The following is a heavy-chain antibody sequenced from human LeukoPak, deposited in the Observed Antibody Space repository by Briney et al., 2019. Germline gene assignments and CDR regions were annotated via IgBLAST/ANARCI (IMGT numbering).Heavy chain of an antibody. Sequence: ASVKVSCKASGYTFTSYDINWVRQATGQGLEWMGWMNPNSGNTGYAQKFQGRVTMTRNTSISTAYMELSSLRSEDTAVYYCAREAMLDYGDGFSNYFDIWGQGTMVTVSS. CDR2: MNPNSGNT. CDR1: GYTFTSYD. D-gene: IGHD4-17*01. CDR3: AREAMLDYGDGFSNYFDI. V-gene: IGHV1-8*01. J-gene: IGHJ3*02.